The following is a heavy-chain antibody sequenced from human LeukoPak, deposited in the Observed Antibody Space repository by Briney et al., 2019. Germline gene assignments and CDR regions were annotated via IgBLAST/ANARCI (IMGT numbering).Heavy chain of an antibody. CDR3: ARAQPQTGTTSWFDP. CDR1: GFTFSDYY. J-gene: IGHJ5*02. CDR2: ISVSGGST. V-gene: IGHV3-23*01. Sequence: GGSLRLSCAASGFTFSDYYMSWIRQAPGKGLEWVSAISVSGGSTYYADSVKGRFTISRDNSKNTLYLQMKSLRVEDTAVYYCARAQPQTGTTSWFDPWGQGTLVTVSS. D-gene: IGHD1-7*01.